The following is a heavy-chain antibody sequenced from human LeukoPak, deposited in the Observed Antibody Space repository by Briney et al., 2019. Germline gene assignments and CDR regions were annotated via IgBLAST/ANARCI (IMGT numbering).Heavy chain of an antibody. CDR1: GGSFSGYY. Sequence: SDTVSLTCVVYGGSFSGYYWIWIRQPPGNALEWIGEINHSGSTYYNPSLKSRVTISVDTSKNQFSLKLSSVTAADTAVYYCARTSSSGHAGGYYYNDWGQGTLVTVSS. V-gene: IGHV4-34*01. CDR3: ARTSSSGHAGGYYYND. J-gene: IGHJ4*02. CDR2: INHSGST. D-gene: IGHD3-10*01.